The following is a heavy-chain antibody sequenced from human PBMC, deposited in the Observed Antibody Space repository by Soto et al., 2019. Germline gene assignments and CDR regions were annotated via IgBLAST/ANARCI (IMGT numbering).Heavy chain of an antibody. CDR1: GFTFSSYS. CDR2: MSSSSSYI. V-gene: IGHV3-21*01. J-gene: IGHJ4*02. CDR3: AREGYNWNYKGDY. Sequence: EVQLVESGGGLVKPGGSLRLSCAASGFTFSSYSMSWVRQAPGKGLEWVSSMSSSSSYIYYADSVKGRFTISRDNAKNSLYLQMNSLRAEDTAVYYCAREGYNWNYKGDYWGQGTLVTVSS. D-gene: IGHD1-7*01.